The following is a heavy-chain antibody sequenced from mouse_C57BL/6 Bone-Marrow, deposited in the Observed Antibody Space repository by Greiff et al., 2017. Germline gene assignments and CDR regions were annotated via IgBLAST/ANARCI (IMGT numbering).Heavy chain of an antibody. J-gene: IGHJ3*01. D-gene: IGHD4-1*01. V-gene: IGHV1-55*01. Sequence: QVQLQQPGAELVKPGASVKMSCKASGYTFTSYWITWVKQRPGQGLEWIGDIYPGSGSTNYNEKFKSKATLTVDKSSSTAYMQLSSLTSEDSAVYYCARRTGSSWFAYWGQGTLVTVSA. CDR1: GYTFTSYW. CDR3: ARRTGSSWFAY. CDR2: IYPGSGST.